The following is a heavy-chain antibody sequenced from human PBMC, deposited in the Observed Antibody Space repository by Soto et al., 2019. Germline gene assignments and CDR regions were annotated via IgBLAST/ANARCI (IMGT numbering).Heavy chain of an antibody. D-gene: IGHD6-25*01. Sequence: ASVKVSCKASGGTFSSYAISWVRQAPGQGLEWMGGIIPIFGTANYAQKFQGRVTITADESTSTAYMELSSLRSEDTAVYYCARERQFGYKAADYYGMDVWGQGTTVTVSS. CDR3: ARERQFGYKAADYYGMDV. CDR2: IIPIFGTA. J-gene: IGHJ6*02. CDR1: GGTFSSYA. V-gene: IGHV1-69*13.